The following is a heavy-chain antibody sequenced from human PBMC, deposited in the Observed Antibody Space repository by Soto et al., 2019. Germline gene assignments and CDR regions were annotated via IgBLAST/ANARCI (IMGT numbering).Heavy chain of an antibody. Sequence: ASVKVSCKASGYTFTSYAMHWVRQAPGQRLEWMGWINAGNGNTKYSQKFQGRVTITRDTSASTAYIELSSLRAEDTAVYDCAREGKLNWFDPWGQGTLVTVSS. CDR2: INAGNGNT. CDR1: GYTFTSYA. CDR3: AREGKLNWFDP. J-gene: IGHJ5*02. V-gene: IGHV1-3*01.